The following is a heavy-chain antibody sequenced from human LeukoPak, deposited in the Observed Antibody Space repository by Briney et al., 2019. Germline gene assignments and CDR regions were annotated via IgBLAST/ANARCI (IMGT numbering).Heavy chain of an antibody. J-gene: IGHJ4*02. Sequence: PGGSLRLSCAASGFTFSDYYMSWIRQAPGKGLEWVSYISSSGSTIYYADSVKGRFTISRDNSKNSLYLQMNSLRAEDTAVYYCARVDYYDSSGSNDYWGQGTLVTVSS. V-gene: IGHV3-11*04. D-gene: IGHD3-22*01. CDR2: ISSSGSTI. CDR1: GFTFSDYY. CDR3: ARVDYYDSSGSNDY.